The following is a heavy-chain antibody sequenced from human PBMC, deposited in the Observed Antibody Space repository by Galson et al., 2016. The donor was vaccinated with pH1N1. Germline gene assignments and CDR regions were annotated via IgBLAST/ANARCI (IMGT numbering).Heavy chain of an antibody. Sequence: SVKVSCKASGGTFGSFGINWVRQAPGQGLEWMGGIIPIFNTAKYARNFQGRVTITADESTTTAYMELSSLRSDDTAVYFCAREDYYDTALSDWYFDLWGRGTLLTFSS. CDR3: AREDYYDTALSDWYFDL. J-gene: IGHJ2*01. D-gene: IGHD3-22*01. V-gene: IGHV1-69*13. CDR1: GGTFGSFG. CDR2: IIPIFNTA.